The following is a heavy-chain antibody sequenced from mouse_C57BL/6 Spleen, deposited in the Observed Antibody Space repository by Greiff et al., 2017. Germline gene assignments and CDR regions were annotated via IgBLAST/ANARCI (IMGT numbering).Heavy chain of an antibody. Sequence: QVQLQQPGAELVRPGSSVKLSCKASGYTFTSYWMDWVKQRPGQGLEWIGNIYPSDSETHYNQKFKGKATLTVDKSSSTAYMQLSSLTSEDSAVYYCAMSYGNFHYRGQGTTRTVSS. CDR3: AMSYGNFHY. CDR1: GYTFTSYW. J-gene: IGHJ2*01. CDR2: IYPSDSET. V-gene: IGHV1-61*01. D-gene: IGHD2-1*01.